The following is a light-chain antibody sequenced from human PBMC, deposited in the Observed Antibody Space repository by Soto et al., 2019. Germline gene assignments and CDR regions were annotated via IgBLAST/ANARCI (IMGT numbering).Light chain of an antibody. Sequence: EIVMAQSPATLSVSTGERATLSCRASQSVSNNLAWYQQKPGQAPRLLIYGASTRATGIPARFSGSGSGTEFTLTISSLQPDDFATYYCQQYNSFWTFGQGTKVDIK. CDR3: QQYNSFWT. J-gene: IGKJ1*01. CDR2: GAS. V-gene: IGKV3-15*01. CDR1: QSVSNN.